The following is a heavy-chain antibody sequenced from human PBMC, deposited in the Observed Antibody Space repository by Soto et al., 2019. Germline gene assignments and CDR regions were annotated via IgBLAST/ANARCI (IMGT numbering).Heavy chain of an antibody. CDR1: GGSFSGYY. CDR3: ARVKVTTYYYYGMDV. CDR2: INHSGST. V-gene: IGHV4-34*01. J-gene: IGHJ6*02. Sequence: ASETLSLTCAVYGGSFSGYYWSWIRQPPGKGLEWIGEINHSGSTNYNPSLKSRVTISVDTSKNQFSLKLSSVTAADAAVYYCARVKVTTYYYYGMDVWGQGTTVTVSS. D-gene: IGHD4-4*01.